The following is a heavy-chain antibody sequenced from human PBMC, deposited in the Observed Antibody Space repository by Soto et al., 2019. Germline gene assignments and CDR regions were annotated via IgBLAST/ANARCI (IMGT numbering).Heavy chain of an antibody. V-gene: IGHV3-33*01. CDR2: IWYDGSNK. J-gene: IGHJ4*02. CDR3: ARGPKDSFDY. CDR1: GFTFSSYG. Sequence: QVQLVESGGGVVQPGRSLRLSCAASGFTFSSYGMHWVRQAPGKGLEWVAVIWYDGSNKYYADSVKGRFTISRDNSKNTLYLQMDSLRAEDTAVYYCARGPKDSFDYWGQGSLVTVSS.